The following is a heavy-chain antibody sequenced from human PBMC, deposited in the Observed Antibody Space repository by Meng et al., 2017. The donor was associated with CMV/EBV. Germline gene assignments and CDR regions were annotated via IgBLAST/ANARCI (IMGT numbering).Heavy chain of an antibody. CDR2: IYYSGST. CDR1: GGSISSSSYY. CDR3: ARHSSMRLSCWFDP. Sequence: SETLSLTCTVSGGSISSSSYYWGWIRQPPGKGLEWIGSIYYSGSTYYNPSLKSRVTISVDTSKNQFSLKLSSVTAADTAVYHCARHSSMRLSCWFDPWGQGTLVTVSS. D-gene: IGHD3-16*02. J-gene: IGHJ5*02. V-gene: IGHV4-39*01.